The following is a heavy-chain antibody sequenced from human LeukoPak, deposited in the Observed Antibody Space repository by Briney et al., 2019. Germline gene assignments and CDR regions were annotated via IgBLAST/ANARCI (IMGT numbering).Heavy chain of an antibody. J-gene: IGHJ5*02. CDR1: GFSVSNNY. CDR2: IYSGGST. CDR3: ARDHLLDP. V-gene: IGHV3-53*01. Sequence: GGSLRLSCAASGFSVSNNYMSWVRQPPGKGLEWVSVIYSGGSTYYADSVKGRFTISRDNSKNTLYLQVNSLRAEDTAVYYCARDHLLDPWGQGTLVTVSS.